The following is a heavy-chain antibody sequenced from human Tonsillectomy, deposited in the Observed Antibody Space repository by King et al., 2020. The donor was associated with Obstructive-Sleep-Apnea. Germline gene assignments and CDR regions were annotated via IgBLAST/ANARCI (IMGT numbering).Heavy chain of an antibody. CDR1: GGSISSSSYY. D-gene: IGHD3-9*01. V-gene: IGHV4-39*07. CDR3: ASGDYDILTGSLYYYGMDV. J-gene: IGHJ6*02. Sequence: QLQESGPGLVKPSETLSLTCTVSGGSISSSSYYWGWIRQPPGKGLEWIGSIYFSGSTYYNPSLKSLVTITVDTSKNQFSLKLSSVTAADTAVYYCASGDYDILTGSLYYYGMDVWGQGTTVTVSS. CDR2: IYFSGST.